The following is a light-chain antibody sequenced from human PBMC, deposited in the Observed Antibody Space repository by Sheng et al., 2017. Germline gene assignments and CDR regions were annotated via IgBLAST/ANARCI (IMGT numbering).Light chain of an antibody. CDR3: QQYADLLYT. V-gene: IGKV1-33*01. Sequence: DIQMTQSPSAMSASVGDRVTITCRASQGISNSLAWFQQRPGKAPKLLIYDASNLETGVPSRFSGSGSGTDFTFTISSLQPEDFATYYCQQYADLLYTFGPGTRV. J-gene: IGKJ3*01. CDR1: QGISNS. CDR2: DAS.